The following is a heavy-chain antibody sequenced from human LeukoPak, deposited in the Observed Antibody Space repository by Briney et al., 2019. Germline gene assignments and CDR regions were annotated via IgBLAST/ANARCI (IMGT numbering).Heavy chain of an antibody. CDR3: AKDLRGSSGTVDY. D-gene: IGHD6-19*01. V-gene: IGHV3-30*18. J-gene: IGHJ4*02. CDR1: GFTFSSYG. CDR2: ISYDGSNK. Sequence: GGSLSLSCAASGFTFSSYGMHWVRQAPGKGLEWVAVISYDGSNKYYADSVKGRFTISRDNSKNTLYLQMNSLRAEDTAVYYCAKDLRGSSGTVDYWGQGTLVTVSS.